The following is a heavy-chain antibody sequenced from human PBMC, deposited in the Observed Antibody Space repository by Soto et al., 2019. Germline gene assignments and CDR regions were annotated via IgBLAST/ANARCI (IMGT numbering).Heavy chain of an antibody. J-gene: IGHJ4*02. CDR1: GGSFSGYY. Sequence: QVQLQQWGAGLLKPSETLSLTCAVYGGSFSGYYWSWIRQPPGKGLEWIGEINQSGSTNYNPSLKSRVTLSVDTSKNQFALKLSSVTAADTAGYYCASSLQGLVAGRHYDYWGQGTLVTVSS. CDR2: INQSGST. CDR3: ASSLQGLVAGRHYDY. D-gene: IGHD6-19*01. V-gene: IGHV4-34*01.